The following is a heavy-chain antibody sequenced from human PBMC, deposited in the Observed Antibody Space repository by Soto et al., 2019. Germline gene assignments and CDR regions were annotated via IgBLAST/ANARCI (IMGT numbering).Heavy chain of an antibody. CDR1: GYTFTSYG. J-gene: IGHJ5*02. D-gene: IGHD3-22*01. V-gene: IGHV1-18*01. Sequence: QVQLVQSGAEVKKPGASVTVSCKASGYTFTSYGLSWVRQAPGQGLEWVGWISASNGNTNYAQKFKGRVTMTTDTSTSTAYMELRSLRSDDTAVYYCGRDRDYYDRSGPWGQGTLVTVSS. CDR2: ISASNGNT. CDR3: GRDRDYYDRSGP.